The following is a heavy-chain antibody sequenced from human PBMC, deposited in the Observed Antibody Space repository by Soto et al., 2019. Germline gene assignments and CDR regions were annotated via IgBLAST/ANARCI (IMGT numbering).Heavy chain of an antibody. CDR1: GFTFSVYA. J-gene: IGHJ4*02. V-gene: IGHV3-23*01. CDR3: AKDRTFGPPLVRFDS. D-gene: IGHD6-6*01. Sequence: PGGSLRLSCGASGFTFSVYAMTWVRQAPGKGLEWVSAISGNGGSTYYADSVKGRFTISRDNSKSALHLQMNSLGVEDTAVYYCAKDRTFGPPLVRFDSWGQGTPVTVSS. CDR2: ISGNGGST.